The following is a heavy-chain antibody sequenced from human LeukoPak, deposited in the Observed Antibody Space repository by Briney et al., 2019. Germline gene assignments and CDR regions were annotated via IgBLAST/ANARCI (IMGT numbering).Heavy chain of an antibody. J-gene: IGHJ4*02. V-gene: IGHV3-21*01. CDR3: AREAYGSGNYPFDL. Sequence: PGGSLRLSCAASGFSFSTFNMHWVRQAPGRGLEWVSSISSTSGYIYYTDSLQGRFTISRDNAKNSLYLQMNSLRAEDTAVYYCAREAYGSGNYPFDLWGQGTLVTVSS. CDR1: GFSFSTFN. D-gene: IGHD3-10*01. CDR2: ISSTSGYI.